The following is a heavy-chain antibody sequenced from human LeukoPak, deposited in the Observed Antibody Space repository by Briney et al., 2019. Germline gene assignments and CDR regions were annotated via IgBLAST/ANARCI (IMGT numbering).Heavy chain of an antibody. CDR3: ARTHSQIWFGELSDYFDY. V-gene: IGHV1-3*01. Sequence: ASVKVSCKASGYTFTSYAMHWVRQAPGQRLEWMGWINAGNGNTKYSQKFQGRVTITRDTSASTAYMELSSLRSEDTAVYYCARTHSQIWFGELSDYFDYWGQGTLVTVSS. CDR1: GYTFTSYA. J-gene: IGHJ4*02. CDR2: INAGNGNT. D-gene: IGHD3-10*01.